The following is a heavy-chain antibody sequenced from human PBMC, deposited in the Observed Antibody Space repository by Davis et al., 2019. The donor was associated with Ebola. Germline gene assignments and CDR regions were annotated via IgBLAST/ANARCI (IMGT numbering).Heavy chain of an antibody. V-gene: IGHV3-15*01. CDR2: IKSKTDGGTT. CDR3: TTATPSVLLWFILTEDAFDI. D-gene: IGHD3-10*01. CDR1: GFTFSNAW. J-gene: IGHJ3*02. Sequence: PSDTLSLTCAPSGFTFSNAWMSWVRQAPGKGLEWVGRIKSKTDGGTTDYAAPVKGRFTISRDDSKNTLYLQMNSLKTEDTAVYYCTTATPSVLLWFILTEDAFDIWGQGTMVTVSS.